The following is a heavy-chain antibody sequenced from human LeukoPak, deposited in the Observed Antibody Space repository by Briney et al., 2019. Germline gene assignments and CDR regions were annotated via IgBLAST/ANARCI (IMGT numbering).Heavy chain of an antibody. CDR2: IYYSGST. CDR3: AREKTRSYYDFWSGYSSLDY. J-gene: IGHJ4*02. Sequence: SETLSLTCTVSGGSISSSSYYWGWIRQPPGKGLEWIGSIYYSGSTYYNPSLKSRVTISVDTSKNQFSLKLSSVTAADTAVYYCAREKTRSYYDFWSGYSSLDYWGQGTLVTVSS. V-gene: IGHV4-39*07. D-gene: IGHD3-3*01. CDR1: GGSISSSSYY.